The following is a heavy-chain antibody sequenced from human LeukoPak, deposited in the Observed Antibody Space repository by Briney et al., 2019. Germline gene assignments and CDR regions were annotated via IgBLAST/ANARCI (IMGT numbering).Heavy chain of an antibody. Sequence: ASVKVSCKASGYTFTSYYMHWVRQAPGQGLEWMGIINPSGGSTSYAQKFQGRVTMTRDTSISTAYMELSRLRSDDTAVYYCASYTYYDILTGQHWGQGTLVTVSS. J-gene: IGHJ4*02. CDR1: GYTFTSYY. D-gene: IGHD3-9*01. CDR3: ASYTYYDILTGQH. CDR2: INPSGGST. V-gene: IGHV1-46*01.